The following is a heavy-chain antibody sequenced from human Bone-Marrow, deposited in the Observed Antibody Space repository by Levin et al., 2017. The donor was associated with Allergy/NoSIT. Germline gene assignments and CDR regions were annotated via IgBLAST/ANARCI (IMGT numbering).Heavy chain of an antibody. Sequence: ASVKVSCKASGYTFTSYDINWVRQATGQGLEWMGWMNPNSGNTGYAQKFQGRVTMTRNTSISTAYMELSSLRSEDTAVYYCARGMLPWGGSSGLRYFDWSTWPPDYWGQGTLVTVSS. D-gene: IGHD3-9*01. V-gene: IGHV1-8*01. CDR1: GYTFTSYD. J-gene: IGHJ4*02. CDR3: ARGMLPWGGSSGLRYFDWSTWPPDY. CDR2: MNPNSGNT.